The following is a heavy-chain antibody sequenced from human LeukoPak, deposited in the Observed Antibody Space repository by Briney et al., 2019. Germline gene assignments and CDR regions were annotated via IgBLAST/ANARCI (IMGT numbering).Heavy chain of an antibody. J-gene: IGHJ4*02. D-gene: IGHD3-3*01. CDR3: ARDLGGYYNFDY. Sequence: PSETLSLTCTVSGYSISSGYYWGWIRQPPGKGLEWIGSIYHSGSTYYNPSLKSRVTISVDTSKNQFSLKLSSVTAADTAVYYCARDLGGYYNFDYWGQGTLVTVSS. CDR2: IYHSGST. CDR1: GYSISSGYY. V-gene: IGHV4-38-2*02.